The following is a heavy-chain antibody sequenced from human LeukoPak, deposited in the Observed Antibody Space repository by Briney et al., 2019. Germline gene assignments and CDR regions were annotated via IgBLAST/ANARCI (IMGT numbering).Heavy chain of an antibody. CDR3: ARRISMVRSQNVGAFDI. J-gene: IGHJ3*02. V-gene: IGHV5-51*01. CDR1: GNTFTTSL. CDR2: NYPGDSAT. Sequence: HGESLKISCRDSGNTFTTSLIVWVRQMPGKGLEWMGVNYPGDSATTYSPSFQGQVTISADKSISTAYLQWSSLKASDTATYYCARRISMVRSQNVGAFDIWGQGTIVTVSS. D-gene: IGHD3-10*01.